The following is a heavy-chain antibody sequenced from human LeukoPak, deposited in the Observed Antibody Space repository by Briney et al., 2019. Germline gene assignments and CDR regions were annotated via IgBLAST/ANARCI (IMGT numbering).Heavy chain of an antibody. D-gene: IGHD4-17*01. CDR1: GDSIRSYA. CDR2: IYTSGNT. CDR3: ARTDYGDFVRWFDP. Sequence: SETLSLTCTVSGDSIRSYAWSWIRKPAGRGVEGIGRIYTSGNTNYNPSLKSRVTMSVDTSKTQFSLKLASVTAADSAVYYCARTDYGDFVRWFDPWGQGTLVTVSS. V-gene: IGHV4-4*07. J-gene: IGHJ5*02.